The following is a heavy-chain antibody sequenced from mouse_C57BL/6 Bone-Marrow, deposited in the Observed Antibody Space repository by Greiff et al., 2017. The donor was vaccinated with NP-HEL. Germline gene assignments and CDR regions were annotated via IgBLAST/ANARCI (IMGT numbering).Heavy chain of an antibody. CDR2: ILPGSGST. CDR3: ARRGAVATRGYFDV. CDR1: GYTFTGYW. D-gene: IGHD1-1*01. J-gene: IGHJ1*03. V-gene: IGHV1-9*01. Sequence: QVQLQQSGAELMKPGASVKLSCKATGYTFTGYWIEWVKQRPGHGLEWIGEILPGSGSTNYNEKFKGKATFTADTSSNTAYMQLSSLTTEDSAFYYGARRGAVATRGYFDVWGTGTTVTVSS.